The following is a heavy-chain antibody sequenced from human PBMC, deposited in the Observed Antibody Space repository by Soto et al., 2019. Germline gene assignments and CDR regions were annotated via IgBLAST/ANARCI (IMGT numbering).Heavy chain of an antibody. CDR2: IYYSGST. Sequence: XETLSLTFTVAGSSTRSCYWSWIRQPPGKGPEWTGYIYYSGSTNYNPSLKSRVTISVDTSKNQFSLKLSSVTAADAAVYYCARDRWGGSMDVWGKGTTVTVS. CDR3: ARDRWGGSMDV. D-gene: IGHD3-16*01. V-gene: IGHV4-59*01. J-gene: IGHJ6*04. CDR1: GSSTRSCY.